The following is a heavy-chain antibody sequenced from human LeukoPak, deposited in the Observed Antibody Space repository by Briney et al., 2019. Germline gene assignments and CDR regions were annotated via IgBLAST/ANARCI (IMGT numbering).Heavy chain of an antibody. CDR2: IYYSGST. CDR3: ASIKQLWGRDY. CDR1: GGSISSGGYY. J-gene: IGHJ4*02. Sequence: SQTLSLTCTVSGGSISSGGYYWSWIRQHPGTGLEWIGYIYYSGSTYYNPSLKSRVTISVVTSKNQFSLKLSSVTAADTAVYYCASIKQLWGRDYWGQGTLVTVSS. V-gene: IGHV4-31*03. D-gene: IGHD7-27*01.